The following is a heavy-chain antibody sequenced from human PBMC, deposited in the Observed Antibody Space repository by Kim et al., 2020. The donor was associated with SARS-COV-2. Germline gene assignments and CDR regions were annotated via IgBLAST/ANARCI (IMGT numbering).Heavy chain of an antibody. J-gene: IGHJ4*02. CDR2: IRSKAYGGTT. Sequence: GGSLRLSCTASGFTFGDYAMSWFRQAPGKGLEWVGFIRSKAYGGTTQYAASVKGRFTISRDDSKSIAYLQMNSLKTEDTAVYYCTRALSQLVPGYWGQGTLVTVSS. V-gene: IGHV3-49*03. CDR1: GFTFGDYA. D-gene: IGHD6-13*01. CDR3: TRALSQLVPGY.